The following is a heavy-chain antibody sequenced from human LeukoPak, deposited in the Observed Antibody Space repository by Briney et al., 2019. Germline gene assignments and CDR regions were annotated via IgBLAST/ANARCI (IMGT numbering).Heavy chain of an antibody. J-gene: IGHJ3*02. D-gene: IGHD2-2*02. V-gene: IGHV1-69*05. CDR1: GGTFSSYA. CDR2: IIPIFGTA. Sequence: ASVKVSCKASGGTFSSYAISWVRQAPGQGLEWMGGIIPIFGTANYAQKFQGRVTITTDESTSTAYMELSSLRSEDTAVYYCARGSDIVVVPAAIPTLAFDIWGQGTMVTVSS. CDR3: ARGSDIVVVPAAIPTLAFDI.